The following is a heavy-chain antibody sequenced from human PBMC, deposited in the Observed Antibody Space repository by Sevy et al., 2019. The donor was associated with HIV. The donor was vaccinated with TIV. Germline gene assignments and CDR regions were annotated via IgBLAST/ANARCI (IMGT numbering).Heavy chain of an antibody. CDR3: ARASEGYYYMDV. Sequence: SEALSLTCTVSGGSISSGGYYWSWIRQHPGKGLEWIGYIYYSGSTYYNPSLKSRVTISVDTSKNQFSLKLSSVTAADTAVYYCARASEGYYYMDVWGKGTTVTVSS. CDR2: IYYSGST. V-gene: IGHV4-31*03. CDR1: GGSISSGGYY. J-gene: IGHJ6*03.